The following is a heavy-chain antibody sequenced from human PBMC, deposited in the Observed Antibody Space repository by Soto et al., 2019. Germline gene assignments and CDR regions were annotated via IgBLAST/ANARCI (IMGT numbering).Heavy chain of an antibody. CDR3: ARGYDSSGYCPDY. J-gene: IGHJ4*02. Sequence: EVQLVESGGGLIQPGGSLRLSCAASGFTVSSHYMSWVRQAPGKGLEWVSVIYSGGSTYYADSVKGRFTISRDNSKNTLYLQMNSLRAEDTAVYYCARGYDSSGYCPDYWGQGTLVTVSS. D-gene: IGHD3-22*01. CDR1: GFTVSSHY. CDR2: IYSGGST. V-gene: IGHV3-53*01.